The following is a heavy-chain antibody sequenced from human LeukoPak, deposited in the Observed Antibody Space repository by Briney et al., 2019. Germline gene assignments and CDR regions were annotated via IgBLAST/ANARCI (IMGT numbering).Heavy chain of an antibody. D-gene: IGHD6-19*01. CDR3: AKANGGRQWPDY. J-gene: IGHJ4*02. V-gene: IGHV3-30*18. CDR2: ISYDGSNK. Sequence: PGRSLRLSCAASGFTFSSYGMHWVRQAPGKGLEWVAVISYDGSNKYYAGSVKGRFTISGDNSKNTLYLQMNSLRAEDTAVYYCAKANGGRQWPDYWGQGTLVTVSS. CDR1: GFTFSSYG.